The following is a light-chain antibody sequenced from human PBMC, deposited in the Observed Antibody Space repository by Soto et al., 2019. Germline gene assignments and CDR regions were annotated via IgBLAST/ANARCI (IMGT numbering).Light chain of an antibody. CDR3: QSYDSSLGAVV. CDR1: SSSIGAGHG. J-gene: IGLJ2*01. Sequence: QSVLTQAPSVSGAPGQRVTISCTGTSSSIGAGHGVHWYQQLPGTAPKLLMFDNVNRPSGVPDRFSGSKSGTSASLAISGLQAEDEGVYYCQSYDSSLGAVVFGGGTKLTVL. CDR2: DNV. V-gene: IGLV1-40*01.